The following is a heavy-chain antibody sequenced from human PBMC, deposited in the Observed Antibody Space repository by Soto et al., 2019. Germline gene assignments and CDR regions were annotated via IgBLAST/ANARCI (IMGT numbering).Heavy chain of an antibody. CDR2: IYYSGST. CDR1: GGSVSSGSYY. D-gene: IGHD1-7*01. Sequence: PSETLSLTCTVSGGSVSSGSYYWSWIRQPPGKGLEWIGYIYYSGSTNYNPSLKSRVTISVDTSKNQFSLKLSSVTAADTAVYYCARAMSWNYGGTDYWGQGTLVTVSS. J-gene: IGHJ4*02. V-gene: IGHV4-61*01. CDR3: ARAMSWNYGGTDY.